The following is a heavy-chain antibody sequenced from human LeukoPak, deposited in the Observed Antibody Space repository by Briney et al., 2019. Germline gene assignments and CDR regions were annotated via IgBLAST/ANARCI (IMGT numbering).Heavy chain of an antibody. Sequence: GGSLRLSCAASGFTFSAFSMNWVRQAPGKGLEWVSAISSSSSDIYYTDSVKGRFTISRDNANNFLYLQVSSPRAEDTAVYYCATGYTSGTRIDYWGQGTLVSVSS. J-gene: IGHJ4*02. D-gene: IGHD6-19*01. V-gene: IGHV3-21*01. CDR2: ISSSSSDI. CDR1: GFTFSAFS. CDR3: ATGYTSGTRIDY.